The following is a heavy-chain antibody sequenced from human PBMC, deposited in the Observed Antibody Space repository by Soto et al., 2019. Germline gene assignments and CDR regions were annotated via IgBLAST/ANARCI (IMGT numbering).Heavy chain of an antibody. Sequence: QVQLQESGPGLVKPSETLSLTCTVSGGSISSYYWSWIRQPPGKGLEWIGYIYYSGSTNYYPSLKSRVTISVDTSKNQFSLKLSSVTAADTAVYYCARSGYSSGWYLYYYYGMDVWGQGTTVTVSS. D-gene: IGHD6-19*01. V-gene: IGHV4-59*01. CDR1: GGSISSYY. J-gene: IGHJ6*02. CDR2: IYYSGST. CDR3: ARSGYSSGWYLYYYYGMDV.